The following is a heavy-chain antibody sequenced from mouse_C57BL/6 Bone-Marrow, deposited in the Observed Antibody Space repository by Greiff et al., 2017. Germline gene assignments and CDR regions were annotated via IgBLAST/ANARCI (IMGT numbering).Heavy chain of an antibody. J-gene: IGHJ2*01. Sequence: QVQLQQPGAELVKPGASVKLSCKASGYTFTSYWMHWVKQRPGQGLEWIGMIYPNSGSTNYNEKFKSKATLTVDKSSSTAYMQLSSLTSEDSAVXYGARQRWLLLCYFDYWGQGTTLTVSS. CDR3: ARQRWLLLCYFDY. CDR2: IYPNSGST. V-gene: IGHV1-64*01. CDR1: GYTFTSYW. D-gene: IGHD2-3*01.